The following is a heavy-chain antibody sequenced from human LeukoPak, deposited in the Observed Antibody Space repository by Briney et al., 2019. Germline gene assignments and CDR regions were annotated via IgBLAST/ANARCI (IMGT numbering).Heavy chain of an antibody. CDR2: IYYSGST. D-gene: IGHD6-13*01. V-gene: IGHV4-59*01. CDR3: AREGGSSWSIEYFQH. Sequence: SETLSLTCTVSGGSISNYYWSWIRQPPGKGLEWLGYIYYSGSTNYNPSLKSRVTISVDTSKNQFSLKLSSVTAADTAVYYCAREGGSSWSIEYFQHWGQGTLVTVSS. J-gene: IGHJ1*01. CDR1: GGSISNYY.